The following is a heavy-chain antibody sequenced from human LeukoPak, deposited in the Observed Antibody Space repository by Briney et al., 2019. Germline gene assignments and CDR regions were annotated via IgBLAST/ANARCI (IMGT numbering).Heavy chain of an antibody. J-gene: IGHJ4*02. D-gene: IGHD2/OR15-2a*01. CDR1: GFTVSSNY. CDR3: ARPRITTYRAFDY. Sequence: GGSLRLSCAASGFTVSSNYMSWVRQAPGKGLEWVSLIFSGGSTYYADSVKGRFTISRDNAKNSLYLQMNSLRAEDTAVYYCARPRITTYRAFDYWGQGTLVTVSS. CDR2: IFSGGST. V-gene: IGHV3-66*01.